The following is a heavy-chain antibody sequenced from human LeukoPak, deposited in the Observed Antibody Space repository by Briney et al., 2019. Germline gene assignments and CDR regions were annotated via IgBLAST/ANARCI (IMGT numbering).Heavy chain of an antibody. CDR2: ISSSSSYI. D-gene: IGHD6-13*01. CDR1: GFTFSSYG. Sequence: AGGSLRLSCAASGFTFSSYGMSWVRQAPGKGLEWVSFISSSSSYIYYADSVKGRFTISRDNAKNSLYLQMNSLRVEDTAVYYCARGSSSWYYFDYWGQGTLVTVSS. V-gene: IGHV3-21*01. CDR3: ARGSSSWYYFDY. J-gene: IGHJ4*02.